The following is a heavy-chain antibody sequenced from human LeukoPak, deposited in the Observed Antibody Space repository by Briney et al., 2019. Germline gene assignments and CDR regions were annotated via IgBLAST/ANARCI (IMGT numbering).Heavy chain of an antibody. D-gene: IGHD6-19*01. CDR2: IYYSGST. J-gene: IGHJ4*02. V-gene: IGHV4-59*01. CDR3: ARDPGVSVAAYYFDY. CDR1: GGSISSYY. Sequence: SETLSLTYTVSGGSISSYYWSWIRQPPGKGLEWIGYIYYSGSTNYNPSLKSRVTMSVDTSKNQFSLKLSSVTAADTAVYYCARDPGVSVAAYYFDYWGQGTLVTVSS.